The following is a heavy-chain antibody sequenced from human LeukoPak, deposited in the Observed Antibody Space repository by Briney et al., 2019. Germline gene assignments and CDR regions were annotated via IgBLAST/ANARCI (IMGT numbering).Heavy chain of an antibody. D-gene: IGHD2/OR15-2a*01. CDR2: ISYDGSNK. Sequence: PGGSLRLSCAASGFTFSSYAMHWVRQAPGKGLEWVAVISYDGSNKYYADSVKGRFTISRDNAKNSLYLQMNSLRAEDTAVYYCARVVGGEYYYYYMDAWGKGTTVTVS. CDR1: GFTFSSYA. V-gene: IGHV3-30*04. J-gene: IGHJ6*03. CDR3: ARVVGGEYYYYYMDA.